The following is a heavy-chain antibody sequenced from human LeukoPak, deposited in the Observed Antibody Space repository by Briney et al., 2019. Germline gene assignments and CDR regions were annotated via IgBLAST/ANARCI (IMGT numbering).Heavy chain of an antibody. V-gene: IGHV4-39*07. CDR3: GRSHPNCPDEY. CDR1: VDSIRINAGYR. D-gene: IGHD2-8*02. Sequence: SGTLSLTCADSVDSIRINAGYRWAGIRQPPGKGLEWICQIWFDGRREYNPSLRRRVTTSLETSKNQFFLKKTSVTAADAAVFYCGRSHPNCPDEYWGRGTLVTVSS. CDR2: IWFDGRR. J-gene: IGHJ4*02.